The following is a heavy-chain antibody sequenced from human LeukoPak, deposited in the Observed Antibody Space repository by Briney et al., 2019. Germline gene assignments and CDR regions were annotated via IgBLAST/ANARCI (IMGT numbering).Heavy chain of an antibody. CDR2: INLNSGGT. V-gene: IGHV1-2*02. CDR3: ARDDNYGIFVNVDY. D-gene: IGHD4-11*01. J-gene: IGHJ4*02. Sequence: ASVKVSCKASGYTFTDYYLHWVRRAPGQGLEWMGWINLNSGGTNSAQKFQGRVAMTRDTSISTAYMDLSRLRSDDTAVYYCARDDNYGIFVNVDYWGQGTLVTVSS. CDR1: GYTFTDYY.